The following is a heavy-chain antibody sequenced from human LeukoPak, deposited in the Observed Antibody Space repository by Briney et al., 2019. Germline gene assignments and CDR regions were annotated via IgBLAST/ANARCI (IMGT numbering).Heavy chain of an antibody. Sequence: SETLSLTCTLSGDFITSDTYSWSWIRQPAGMQLEWIGRIYTSGTTNYNPSLRSRVTISVDTSKNQFSLKLSSVTAADTAVYYCARSSSSPVTFDYWGQGTLVTVSS. CDR3: ARSSSSPVTFDY. CDR2: IYTSGTT. CDR1: GDFITSDTYS. V-gene: IGHV4-61*02. D-gene: IGHD6-6*01. J-gene: IGHJ4*02.